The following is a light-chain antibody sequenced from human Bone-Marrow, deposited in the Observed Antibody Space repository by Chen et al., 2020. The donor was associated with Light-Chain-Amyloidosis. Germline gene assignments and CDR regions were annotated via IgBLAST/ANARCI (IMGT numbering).Light chain of an antibody. CDR3: QQYYTLPLT. V-gene: IGKV4-1*01. CDR2: WAS. CDR1: QRILYTSNNENY. J-gene: IGKJ4*01. Sequence: DIVVTPSPDSLAVSLGERATINCKSSQRILYTSNNENYLAWYQQKPGQPPKLLIYWASTRASGVPDRFSGSGSGTDFTLTISSLQAEDVAVYFCQQYYTLPLTFGGGTKVEI.